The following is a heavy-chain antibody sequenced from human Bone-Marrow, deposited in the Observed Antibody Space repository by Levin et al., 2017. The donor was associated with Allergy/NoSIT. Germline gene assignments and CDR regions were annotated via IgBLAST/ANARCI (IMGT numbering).Heavy chain of an antibody. J-gene: IGHJ3*02. CDR2: IIPIFGTA. Sequence: SVKVSCKASGGTFSSYAISWVRQAPGQGLEWMGGIIPIFGTANYAQKLQGRVTITADESTSTAYMELSSLRSEDTAVYYCARGLPGYSSSWYGVDAFDIWGQGTMVTVSS. CDR1: GGTFSSYA. V-gene: IGHV1-69*13. D-gene: IGHD6-13*01. CDR3: ARGLPGYSSSWYGVDAFDI.